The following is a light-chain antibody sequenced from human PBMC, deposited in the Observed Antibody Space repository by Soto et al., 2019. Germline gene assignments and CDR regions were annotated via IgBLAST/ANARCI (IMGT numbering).Light chain of an antibody. Sequence: IVMTQSPDSLAVSLGERATINCKSSQSLLYSSNNKNYLAWYQQKPGQPPKLLIYWASTRASGVPARFSGSGSGTDFTLTISSLQAEDVAVYFCLQYYNIPRTFGQGTKVDIK. V-gene: IGKV4-1*01. CDR1: QSLLYSSNNKNY. CDR3: LQYYNIPRT. CDR2: WAS. J-gene: IGKJ1*01.